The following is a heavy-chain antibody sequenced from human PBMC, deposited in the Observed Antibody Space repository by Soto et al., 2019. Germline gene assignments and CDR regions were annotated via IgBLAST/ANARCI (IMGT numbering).Heavy chain of an antibody. Sequence: SVKVSCKASGCTFSSYAISWVRQAPGQGLEWMGGIIPIFGTANYAQKFQGRVTITADESTSTAYMELSSLRSEDTAVYYCARGSHYYDSSGTSSGAFDIWGQGTMVTVSS. J-gene: IGHJ3*02. CDR3: ARGSHYYDSSGTSSGAFDI. D-gene: IGHD3-22*01. CDR2: IIPIFGTA. CDR1: GCTFSSYA. V-gene: IGHV1-69*13.